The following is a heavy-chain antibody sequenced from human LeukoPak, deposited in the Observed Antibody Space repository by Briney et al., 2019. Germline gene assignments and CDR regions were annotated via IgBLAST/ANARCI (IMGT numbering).Heavy chain of an antibody. CDR1: GFTFSSYA. CDR3: AKDHYKLSVAANDAFDI. V-gene: IGHV3-23*01. Sequence: GGSLRLSCAASGFTFSSYAMSWVRQAPGKGVEWVSAISGSGGSTYYADSVKGRFTISRDNSKNTLYLQMNSLRAEDTAVYYCAKDHYKLSVAANDAFDIWGQGTMVTVSS. CDR2: ISGSGGST. D-gene: IGHD3-10*01. J-gene: IGHJ3*02.